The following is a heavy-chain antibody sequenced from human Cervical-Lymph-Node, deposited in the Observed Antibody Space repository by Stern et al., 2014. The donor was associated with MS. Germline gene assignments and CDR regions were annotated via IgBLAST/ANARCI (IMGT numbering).Heavy chain of an antibody. CDR3: ARDQAGIAAH. J-gene: IGHJ4*02. CDR2: ITPMFGPS. V-gene: IGHV1-69*01. CDR1: GVNFNSLS. D-gene: IGHD6-13*01. Sequence: QVQLVQSGAELKKPGSSVKVSCKASGVNFNSLSVSWVRRAPGHGLQWLGGITPMFGPSNYAQKFQARLNIFADESTQTVYMILSGLISEDTAVYYCARDQAGIAAHWGQGTLVTVSS.